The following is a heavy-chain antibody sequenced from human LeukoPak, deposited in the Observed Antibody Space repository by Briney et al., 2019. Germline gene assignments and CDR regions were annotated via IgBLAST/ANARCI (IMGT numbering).Heavy chain of an antibody. V-gene: IGHV3-64*01. CDR2: ISSNGGST. D-gene: IGHD6-19*01. J-gene: IGHJ3*02. CDR3: ARERYSSGWYLEAFDI. Sequence: GGSLRLSCAASGFTFSSYAMHWVRRAPGKGLEYVSGISSNGGSTYYANSVKDRFTISRDNSKNTLYLQTGSLRAEDMAVYYCARERYSSGWYLEAFDIWGQGTMVTVSS. CDR1: GFTFSSYA.